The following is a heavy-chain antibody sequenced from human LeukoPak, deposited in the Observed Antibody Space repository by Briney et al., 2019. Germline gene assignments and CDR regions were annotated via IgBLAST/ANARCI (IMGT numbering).Heavy chain of an antibody. CDR1: GFTFSSYA. D-gene: IGHD3-3*01. V-gene: IGHV3-23*01. J-gene: IGHJ4*02. CDR3: AKDGITYYDFRSGYSTRYYFDY. CDR2: ISGSGGST. Sequence: GGSLRLSCAASGFTFSSYALSWVRQAPGKGLEWVSAISGSGGSTYYADSVKGRFTISRDNSKNTLYLQMNSLRAEDTAVYYCAKDGITYYDFRSGYSTRYYFDYWGQGTLVTVSS.